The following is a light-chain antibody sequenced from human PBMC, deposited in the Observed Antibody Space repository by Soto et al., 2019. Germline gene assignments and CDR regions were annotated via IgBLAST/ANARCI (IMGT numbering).Light chain of an antibody. J-gene: IGKJ5*01. Sequence: IVLTQSPGTLSLSPGERATLSCRASQSVSSGSLAWYQQKPGQAPRLLIYAASSRATGIPDRFSGSGSGTDFTLTICRVEPEDFAVYSCQQYGRSPSTFGQGTRLEIK. CDR2: AAS. CDR3: QQYGRSPST. CDR1: QSVSSGS. V-gene: IGKV3-20*01.